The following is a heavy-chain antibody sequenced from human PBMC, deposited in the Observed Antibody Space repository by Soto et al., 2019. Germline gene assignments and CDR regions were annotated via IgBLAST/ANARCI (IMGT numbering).Heavy chain of an antibody. D-gene: IGHD3-22*01. CDR2: MTGSGTTI. CDR1: GFTFSSYE. J-gene: IGHJ4*02. Sequence: GGSLRLSCAASGFTFSSYEMNWVRQAPGKGLEWISHMTGSGTTIYYADSVKGRFTISRDNAKNSLHLQMNSLRAEDTALYYCARSSGHYRPFDSWGQGTLVTVSS. V-gene: IGHV3-48*03. CDR3: ARSSGHYRPFDS.